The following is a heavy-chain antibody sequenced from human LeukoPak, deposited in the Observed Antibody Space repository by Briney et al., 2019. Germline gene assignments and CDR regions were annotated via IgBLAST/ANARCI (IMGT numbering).Heavy chain of an antibody. D-gene: IGHD1-26*01. V-gene: IGHV3-48*01. CDR2: ITGSSSAM. CDR1: GFTFSSSN. Sequence: PGGSLRLSCAASGFTFSSSNMHWVRRAPGKGLEWVSYITGSSSAMYYADSVKGRFTISRDNAKDSLFLQMNSLRAEDTAVYYCASDVVGGTTNYWGQGTLVTVSS. CDR3: ASDVVGGTTNY. J-gene: IGHJ4*02.